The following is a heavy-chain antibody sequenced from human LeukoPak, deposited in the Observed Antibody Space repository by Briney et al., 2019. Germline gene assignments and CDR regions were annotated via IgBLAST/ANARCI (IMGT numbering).Heavy chain of an antibody. J-gene: IGHJ4*02. CDR2: IGSKTYGGTT. D-gene: IGHD1-26*01. V-gene: IGHV3-49*03. CDR3: TRDGMGDFDY. CDR1: GFTFGDYA. Sequence: GGSLRLSCTSSGFTFGDYAMSWFRQAPGKGLEWVGFIGSKTYGGTTEYAASVKGRFTISRDDSKSIAYLQMNSLNTEDTAVYYCTRDGMGDFDYWGQGTLVTVSS.